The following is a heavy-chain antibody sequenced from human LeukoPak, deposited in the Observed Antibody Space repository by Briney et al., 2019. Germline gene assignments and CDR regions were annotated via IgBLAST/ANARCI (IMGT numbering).Heavy chain of an antibody. CDR2: IWYDGSNK. V-gene: IGHV3-33*01. J-gene: IGHJ4*02. CDR3: AREVRGSGKDFDY. D-gene: IGHD3-10*01. CDR1: GFTFSSYG. Sequence: GGSLRLSCAASGFTFSSYGMHWVRQAPGKGLEWVAVIWYDGSNKYYADSVKGRFTISRDNSKSALYLQMNSLRAEDTAVYYCAREVRGSGKDFDYWGQGTLVTVSS.